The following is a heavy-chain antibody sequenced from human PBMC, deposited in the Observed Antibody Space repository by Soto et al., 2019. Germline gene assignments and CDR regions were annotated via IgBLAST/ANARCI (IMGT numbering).Heavy chain of an antibody. CDR2: SRDKAQGYST. Sequence: PGGSLRLSCAGSGFTLSDHYIDWVRQAPGKGLEWVGRSRDKAQGYSTAYAASVKGRFTTSRDESKNSVYLQMNSLRAEDTAVYYCAKDTYSSSWYFWGQGTLVTVSS. V-gene: IGHV3-72*01. CDR3: AKDTYSSSWYF. CDR1: GFTLSDHY. J-gene: IGHJ4*02. D-gene: IGHD6-13*01.